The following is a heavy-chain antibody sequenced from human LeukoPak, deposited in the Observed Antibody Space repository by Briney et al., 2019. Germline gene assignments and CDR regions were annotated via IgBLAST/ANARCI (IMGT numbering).Heavy chain of an antibody. CDR2: MNPNSGNT. J-gene: IGHJ5*02. D-gene: IGHD1-1*01. Sequence: ASVKVSCKASGYTFTSYDINWVRQATGQGLEWMGWMNPNSGNTGYAQKFQGRVTMTRNTSISTAYMELSSLRSEDTAVYYCAKDPLQLQAPYNWFAPWGQGTLVTVSS. CDR1: GYTFTSYD. V-gene: IGHV1-8*01. CDR3: AKDPLQLQAPYNWFAP.